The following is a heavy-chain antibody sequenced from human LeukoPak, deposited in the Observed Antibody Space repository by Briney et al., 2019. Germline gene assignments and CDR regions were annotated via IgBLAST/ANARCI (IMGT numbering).Heavy chain of an antibody. CDR3: ARFGDTWINFVSAS. CDR2: IYYSGST. V-gene: IGHV4-39*07. Sequence: SETLSLTCTVSGGSISSSSYYWGWIRQPPGKGLEWIGSIYYSGSTYYNPSLKSRVTISVDTSKNQFSLKLSSVTAADTAVYYCARFGDTWINFVSASWGQGTLVTVSS. J-gene: IGHJ4*02. D-gene: IGHD5-12*01. CDR1: GGSISSSSYY.